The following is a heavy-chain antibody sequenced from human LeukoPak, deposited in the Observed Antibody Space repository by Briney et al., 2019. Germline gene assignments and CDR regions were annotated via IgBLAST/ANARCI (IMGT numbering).Heavy chain of an antibody. CDR2: ISGSGGST. Sequence: SLRLSCAASGFTFSSYAMSWVRQPRGKGVEWVSAISGSGGSTYYADSVKGRFTISRENSKNTLYLQINSLRAEYTAVYYCAKGPHYYGSGTPNWFDPWGQGTLVTVSS. CDR1: GFTFSSYA. J-gene: IGHJ5*02. CDR3: AKGPHYYGSGTPNWFDP. D-gene: IGHD3-10*01. V-gene: IGHV3-23*01.